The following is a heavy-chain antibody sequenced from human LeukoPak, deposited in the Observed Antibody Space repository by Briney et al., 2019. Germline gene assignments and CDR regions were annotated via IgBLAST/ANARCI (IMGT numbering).Heavy chain of an antibody. V-gene: IGHV3-64*02. D-gene: IGHD1-26*01. Sequence: SGGSLRLSCAASGFTFSSYSMHWVRQAPGKGPEFVSVIGGGGVTTFYADSVKDRFTISRDNSKNTLYLEMGSLRAEVMAVYYCAREGGGSGLWYYDLWGRGTLVTVSS. CDR2: IGGGGVTT. CDR1: GFTFSSYS. CDR3: AREGGGSGLWYYDL. J-gene: IGHJ2*01.